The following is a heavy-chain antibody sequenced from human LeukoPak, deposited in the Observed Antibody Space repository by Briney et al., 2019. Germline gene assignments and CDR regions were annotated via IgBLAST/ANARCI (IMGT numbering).Heavy chain of an antibody. J-gene: IGHJ4*02. D-gene: IGHD6-13*01. CDR1: GGSISSSSYY. CDR3: ASTPSSPKDY. CDR2: IYYSGST. Sequence: SETLSLACTVSGGSISSSSYYWGWIRQPPGKGLEWIGSIYYSGSTYYNPSLKSRVTISVDTSKNQFSLKLSSVTAADTAVYYCASTPSSPKDYWGQGTLVTVSS. V-gene: IGHV4-39*07.